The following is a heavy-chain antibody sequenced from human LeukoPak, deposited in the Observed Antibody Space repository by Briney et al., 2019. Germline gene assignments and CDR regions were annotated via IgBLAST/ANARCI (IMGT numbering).Heavy chain of an antibody. CDR2: IKQDGSET. V-gene: IGHV3-7*04. CDR1: GFTSSTYW. CDR3: ARGLTYVVY. D-gene: IGHD3-16*01. Sequence: GGSLRLSCAASGFTSSTYWMSWVRQAPGKGLEWVASIKQDGSETYYVDSVKGRFTLSRDNAKNSLYLQMNSLRAEDTAVYYCARGLTYVVYWGQGTLVTVSS. J-gene: IGHJ4*02.